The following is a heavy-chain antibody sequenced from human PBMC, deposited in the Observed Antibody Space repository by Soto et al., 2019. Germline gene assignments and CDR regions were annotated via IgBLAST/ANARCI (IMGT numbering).Heavy chain of an antibody. D-gene: IGHD3-10*01. CDR3: ARDRGFTMVRGAKGPFDY. J-gene: IGHJ4*02. CDR1: GGTFSSYA. V-gene: IGHV1-69*01. CDR2: IIPIFGTA. Sequence: QVQLVQSGAEVKKPGSSVQVSCKASGGTFSSYAISWVRQAPGQGLEWMGGIIPIFGTANYAQKFQGRVTITADESTSTAYMELSSLRSEDTAVYYCARDRGFTMVRGAKGPFDYWGQGTLVTVSS.